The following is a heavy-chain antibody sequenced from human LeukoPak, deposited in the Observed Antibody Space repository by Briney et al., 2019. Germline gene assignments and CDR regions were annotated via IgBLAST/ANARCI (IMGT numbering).Heavy chain of an antibody. J-gene: IGHJ4*02. D-gene: IGHD6-13*01. V-gene: IGHV3-23*01. CDR3: AKDGLISAAGRFDY. CDR2: ISGSGDTT. CDR1: GFSFSSYA. Sequence: GGSLRLSCAASGFSFSSYAMSWVRQAPGKGLEWVSGISGSGDTTYYADSVKGRFTISRDNSKNTLYLQMNSLRAEDTAVYCCAKDGLISAAGRFDYWGQGTQVTVSS.